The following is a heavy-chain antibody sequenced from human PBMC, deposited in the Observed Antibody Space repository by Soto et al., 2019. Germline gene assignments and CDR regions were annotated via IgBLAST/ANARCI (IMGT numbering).Heavy chain of an antibody. D-gene: IGHD2-21*02. V-gene: IGHV4-4*07. CDR1: GGSISSYY. J-gene: IGHJ5*02. CDR3: ARDVVVTANDNWFDT. CDR2: IYTSGST. Sequence: PSETLSLTCTVSGGSISSYYWSWIRQPAGKGLEWIGRIYTSGSTNYNPSLKSRVTMSVDTSKNQFSLKLSSVTAADTAVYYCARDVVVTANDNWFDTWGQGTLVTVSS.